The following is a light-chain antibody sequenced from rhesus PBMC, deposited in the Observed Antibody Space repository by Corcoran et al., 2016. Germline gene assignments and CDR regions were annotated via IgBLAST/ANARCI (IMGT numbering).Light chain of an antibody. V-gene: IGKV1-25*01. CDR2: YAS. CDR1: QGISNN. J-gene: IGKJ3*01. CDR3: QHVYGTPPFT. Sequence: DIQMTQSPSSLSAYVGDTVTITCRASQGISNNLAWYQQKRGKVPKLLSYYASTLQSVVPSRFIGSGYMTDFTLTISSLQPDDFATYYCQHVYGTPPFTFGPGTKLDSK.